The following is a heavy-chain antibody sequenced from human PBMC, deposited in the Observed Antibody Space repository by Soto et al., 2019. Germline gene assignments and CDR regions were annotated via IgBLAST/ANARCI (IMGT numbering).Heavy chain of an antibody. CDR3: TTGVWFGELKRDYYYYYMDV. D-gene: IGHD3-10*01. CDR1: GFTFSNAW. J-gene: IGHJ6*03. V-gene: IGHV3-15*01. Sequence: EVQLVESGGGLVKPGGSLRLSCAASGFTFSNAWMSWVRQAPGKGLEWVGRIKSKTDGGTTDYAAPVKGRFTISRDDSKNTLYLQMNSLKTEDTAVYYCTTGVWFGELKRDYYYYYMDVWGKGTTVTVSS. CDR2: IKSKTDGGTT.